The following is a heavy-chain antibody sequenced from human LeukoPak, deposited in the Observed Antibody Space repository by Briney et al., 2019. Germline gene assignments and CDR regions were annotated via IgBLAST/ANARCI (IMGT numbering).Heavy chain of an antibody. CDR3: TTDVYYDSSGYYPYYFDY. J-gene: IGHJ4*02. Sequence: GGSLRLSCAASGFTFSSYGMHWVRQAPGKGLEWVAFIRYDGSNKYYADSVKGRFTISRDNSKNTLYLQMNSLKTEDTAVYYCTTDVYYDSSGYYPYYFDYWGQGTLVTVSS. V-gene: IGHV3-30*02. CDR1: GFTFSSYG. D-gene: IGHD3-22*01. CDR2: IRYDGSNK.